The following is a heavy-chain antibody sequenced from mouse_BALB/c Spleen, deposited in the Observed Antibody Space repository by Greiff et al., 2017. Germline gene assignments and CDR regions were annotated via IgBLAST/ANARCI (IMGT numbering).Heavy chain of an antibody. CDR3: ARRGAPYAMDY. V-gene: IGHV4-1*02. CDR1: GFDFSRYW. CDR2: INPDSSTI. Sequence: EVKLVESGGGLVQPGGSLKLSCAASGFDFSRYWMSWVRQAPGKGLEWIGEINPDSSTINYTPSLKDKFIISRDNAKNTLYLQMSKVRSEDTALYYCARRGAPYAMDYWGQGTSVTVSS. J-gene: IGHJ4*01.